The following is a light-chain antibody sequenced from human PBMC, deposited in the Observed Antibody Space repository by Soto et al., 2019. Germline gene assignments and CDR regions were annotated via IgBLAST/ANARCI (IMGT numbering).Light chain of an antibody. V-gene: IGLV2-23*02. CDR1: SSDVGSYNL. CDR3: CSYAGSYV. J-gene: IGLJ1*01. Sequence: QSALTQPASVSGSPAQSITISCTGTSSDVGSYNLVSWYQQHPGKAPKVMIYEVSKRPSGVSNRFSGSKSGNTASLTISGLQAEDEADYYCCSYAGSYVFGTGTKVTVL. CDR2: EVS.